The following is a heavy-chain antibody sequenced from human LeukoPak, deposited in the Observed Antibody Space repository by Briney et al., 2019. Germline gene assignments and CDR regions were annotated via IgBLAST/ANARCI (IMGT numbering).Heavy chain of an antibody. CDR3: AREGSYHSPFDY. CDR2: IYTSGST. CDR1: GGSISSGSYY. Sequence: PSQTLSLTCTVSGGSISSGSYYWSWIRQPAGKGLEWIGRIYTSGSTNYNPSLKSRVTISVDTSKNQFSLKLSSVTAADTAVYYCAREGSYHSPFDYWGQGTLVTVSS. D-gene: IGHD1-26*01. J-gene: IGHJ4*02. V-gene: IGHV4-61*02.